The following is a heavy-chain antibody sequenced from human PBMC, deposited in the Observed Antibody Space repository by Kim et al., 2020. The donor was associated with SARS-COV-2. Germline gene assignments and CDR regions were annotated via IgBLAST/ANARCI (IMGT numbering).Heavy chain of an antibody. V-gene: IGHV3-30*04. CDR2: ISYDGSNK. CDR1: GFTFSSYA. CDR3: ARDVWQQLTYYYYGMDV. J-gene: IGHJ6*02. D-gene: IGHD6-13*01. Sequence: GGSLRLSCAASGFTFSSYAMHWVRQAPGKGLEWVAVISYDGSNKYYADSVKGRFTISRDNSKNTLYLQMNSLRAEDTAVYYCARDVWQQLTYYYYGMDVWGQGTTVTVSS.